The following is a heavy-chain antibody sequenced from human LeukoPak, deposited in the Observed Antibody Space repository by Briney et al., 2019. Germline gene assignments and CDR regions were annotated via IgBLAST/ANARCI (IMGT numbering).Heavy chain of an antibody. CDR1: GFTFRTSA. V-gene: IGHV3-23*01. CDR2: VGTDSDT. CDR3: AKKTPGIHPFDS. D-gene: IGHD6-13*01. J-gene: IGHJ4*02. Sequence: GGSLRLSCAASGFTFRTSAFSWVRQSPGRGLEWVSTVGTDSDTYYADSVKGQFTISRDNSKNTVYLQMTGLRADDTAVYYCAKKTPGIHPFDSWGQGTLVTVSP.